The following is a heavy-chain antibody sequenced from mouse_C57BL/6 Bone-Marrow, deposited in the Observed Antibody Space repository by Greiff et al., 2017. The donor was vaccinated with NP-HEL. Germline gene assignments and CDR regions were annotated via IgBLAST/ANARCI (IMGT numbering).Heavy chain of an antibody. D-gene: IGHD2-2*01. V-gene: IGHV5-12*01. CDR2: ISNGGGST. Sequence: EVMLVESGGGLVQPGGSLKLSCAASGFTFSDYYMYWVRQTPEKRLEWVAYISNGGGSTYYPDTVKGRFTISRDNAKNTLYLQMRRLKSEDTAMYYCARHVVTTEAMDYWGQGTSVTVSS. CDR1: GFTFSDYY. CDR3: ARHVVTTEAMDY. J-gene: IGHJ4*01.